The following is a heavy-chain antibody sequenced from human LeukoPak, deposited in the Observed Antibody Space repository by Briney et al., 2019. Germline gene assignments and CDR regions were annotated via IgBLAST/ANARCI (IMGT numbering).Heavy chain of an antibody. J-gene: IGHJ4*02. CDR2: IYYSGST. Sequence: PSETLSLTCTVSGGSISSSSYYWGWIRQPPGKGLEWIGSIYYSGSTYYNPSLKSRVTISVDTSKNQFSLKLSSVTAADTAVYYCARRGYSSSDYWGQGTLVTASS. CDR1: GGSISSSSYY. D-gene: IGHD5-18*01. V-gene: IGHV4-39*01. CDR3: ARRGYSSSDY.